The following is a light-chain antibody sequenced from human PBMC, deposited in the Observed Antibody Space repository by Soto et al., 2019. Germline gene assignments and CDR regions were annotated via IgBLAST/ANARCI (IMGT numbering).Light chain of an antibody. CDR3: QHYYICPTT. V-gene: IGKV1-8*01. J-gene: IGKJ1*01. CDR1: QGISSY. CDR2: AAS. Sequence: AIRMTQSPSSLSASTGDRVTITCRASQGISSYLAWYQQKPGKAPKLLIYAASTLQSGVPSRFSGSGSGTDFTLTISCLQSEDFATYYCQHYYICPTTFGQGTKVDIK.